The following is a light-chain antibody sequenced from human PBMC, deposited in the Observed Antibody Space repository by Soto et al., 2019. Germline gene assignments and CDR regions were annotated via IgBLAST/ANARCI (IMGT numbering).Light chain of an antibody. J-gene: IGLJ2*01. CDR2: DVN. CDR1: SSDVGGYDY. Sequence: QSVLTQPASVSGSPGQSITISCTGTSSDVGGYDYVSWYQQHPGKAPKLMLYDVNNRPSGVSNCFSGSKSGNTASLTISGLQAEDEADYYCSSYTSSITLVFGAGTKLTVL. CDR3: SSYTSSITLV. V-gene: IGLV2-14*03.